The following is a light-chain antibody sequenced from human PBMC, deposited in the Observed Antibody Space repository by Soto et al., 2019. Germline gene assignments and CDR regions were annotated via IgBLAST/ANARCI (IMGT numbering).Light chain of an antibody. CDR1: KIGFKS. Sequence: SYELTQPPSVSVAPGQTATITCWGKKIGFKSVNWYQQEAGQAPVLVVYDDSARPSGIPARFSGSSSGNTATLTISRVEAGDEADYYCQLWHSDDHHYVLGTGTKVTVL. V-gene: IGLV3-21*02. J-gene: IGLJ1*01. CDR2: DDS. CDR3: QLWHSDDHHYV.